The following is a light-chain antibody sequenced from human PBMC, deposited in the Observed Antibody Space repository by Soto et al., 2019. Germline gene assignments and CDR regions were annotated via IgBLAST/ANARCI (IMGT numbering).Light chain of an antibody. Sequence: EIVLTQSPGTLSLSPGERATLSCRASQSVSSSSYLDWYQQKPGPAPRLLIYGASSRATGIQDRFSGSGSATDYTLTISRLESEDFAVYYWQQYGSTPSYTFGQGTKLEIK. J-gene: IGKJ2*01. CDR2: GAS. V-gene: IGKV3-20*01. CDR3: QQYGSTPSYT. CDR1: QSVSSSSY.